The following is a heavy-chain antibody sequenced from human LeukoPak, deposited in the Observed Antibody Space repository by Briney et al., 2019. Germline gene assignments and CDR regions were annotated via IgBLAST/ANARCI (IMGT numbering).Heavy chain of an antibody. CDR3: ANNGGVAVAGSFDN. Sequence: PGGSLRLSCAASGFTLDSYAMTWVRQAPGKGLEWVSTVSASGAGTYFADSVKGRFTISRDNSKNTLYLQMNYLRAEDTAVYYCANNGGVAVAGSFDNWGQGTLVTVSS. CDR2: VSASGAGT. J-gene: IGHJ4*02. CDR1: GFTLDSYA. D-gene: IGHD6-19*01. V-gene: IGHV3-23*01.